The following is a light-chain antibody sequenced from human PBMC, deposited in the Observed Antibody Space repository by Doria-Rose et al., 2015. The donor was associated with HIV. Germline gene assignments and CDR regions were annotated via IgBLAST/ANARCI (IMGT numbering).Light chain of an antibody. CDR2: DAS. CDR1: QRVKSSY. V-gene: IGKV3-20*01. Sequence: TQSPGTLSLSPGERATLSCRASQRVKSSYLAWYQQKPGQAPRLPIYDASTRATGIPDRFSGSGSWTDFPLTISRLEPEDVAVYYCQQYGTSRGTFGQGTRLEIK. CDR3: QQYGTSRGT. J-gene: IGKJ5*01.